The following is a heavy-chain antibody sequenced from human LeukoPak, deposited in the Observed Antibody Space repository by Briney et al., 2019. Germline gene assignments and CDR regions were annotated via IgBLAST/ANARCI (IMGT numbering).Heavy chain of an antibody. D-gene: IGHD2-21*01. CDR3: VRVGSAYGDPLEFDL. CDR1: GYSFNKFG. J-gene: IGHJ5*02. CDR2: ISGHSGKT. V-gene: IGHV1-18*01. Sequence: ASVTVSFKASGYSFNKFGISWVRQAPGQGLEWMGWISGHSGKTDSAEKLQDRVTMTTDNSTGTAYLELRSLRSDDTAVYFCVRVGSAYGDPLEFDLWGQGTLVTVSS.